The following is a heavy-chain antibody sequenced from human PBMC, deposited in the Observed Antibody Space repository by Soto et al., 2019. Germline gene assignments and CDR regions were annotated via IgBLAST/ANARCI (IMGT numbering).Heavy chain of an antibody. CDR1: GDSISSSYW. V-gene: IGHV4-4*02. Sequence: QVQLQESGPGLVKPSGTLTLTCAVSGDSISSSYWWSWVRQSPGRGLEWIGEIYDIGITNYNPSLKCRVAISVDESRNKFSLKLTYVTVADTAVYYCARDRGKATFNYCGMDVWGQGTTVTVSS. CDR3: ARDRGKATFNYCGMDV. CDR2: IYDIGIT. J-gene: IGHJ6*02.